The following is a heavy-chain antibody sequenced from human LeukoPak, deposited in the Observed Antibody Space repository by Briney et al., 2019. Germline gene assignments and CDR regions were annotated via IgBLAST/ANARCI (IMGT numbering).Heavy chain of an antibody. Sequence: PGRSLRLSCAASGFTFSSYGMHWVRQAPGKGLEWVANIKQEGSEKYYVDSVKGRFTISRDNAKNSLYLQMDSLRAEDTAVYYCAGGSGWLIDYWGQGTLVTVSS. J-gene: IGHJ4*02. V-gene: IGHV3-7*01. CDR3: AGGSGWLIDY. CDR2: IKQEGSEK. CDR1: GFTFSSYG. D-gene: IGHD6-19*01.